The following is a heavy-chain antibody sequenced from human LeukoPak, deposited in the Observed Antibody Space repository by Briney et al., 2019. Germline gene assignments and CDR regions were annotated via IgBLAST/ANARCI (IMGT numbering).Heavy chain of an antibody. V-gene: IGHV5-51*01. CDR1: GYSFTNYW. CDR2: IYPGDSDT. CDR3: ARDYYDSSAQDAFDI. Sequence: GESLKISCKGSGYSFTNYWIGWVRQMPGKGLEWMGIIYPGDSDTRYSPSFQGQVTISADKSISTAYLQWSSLKASDTAMYYCARDYYDSSAQDAFDIWGQGTMVTVSS. D-gene: IGHD3-22*01. J-gene: IGHJ3*02.